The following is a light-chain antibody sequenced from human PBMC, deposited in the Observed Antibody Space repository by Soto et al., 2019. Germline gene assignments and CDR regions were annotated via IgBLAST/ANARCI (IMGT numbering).Light chain of an antibody. CDR2: KAS. J-gene: IGKJ4*01. V-gene: IGKV1-5*03. CDR3: QQYNTYPLT. Sequence: DIQMTQAPSTLSASVGDRVTITCRASQSISTWLAWYQQKPGKAPKLLIYKASSLESGVPSRFSGSGSGTEISLTISSLQSDEFATYYSQQYNTYPLTFGGGTTVEIK. CDR1: QSISTW.